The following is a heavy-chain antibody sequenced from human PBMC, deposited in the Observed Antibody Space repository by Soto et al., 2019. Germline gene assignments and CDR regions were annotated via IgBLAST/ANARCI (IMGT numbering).Heavy chain of an antibody. Sequence: QVQLVESGGGVVQPGRSLRLSCAASGFTFSSYAMHWVRQAPGKGLEWVAVISYDGSNKYYADSVKGRFTISRDNSKNTLYLQMNSLRAEDTAVYYCARDGLDCSGGSCYFRTYYYYGMDVWGQGTTVTVSS. J-gene: IGHJ6*02. V-gene: IGHV3-30-3*01. CDR3: ARDGLDCSGGSCYFRTYYYYGMDV. CDR2: ISYDGSNK. D-gene: IGHD2-15*01. CDR1: GFTFSSYA.